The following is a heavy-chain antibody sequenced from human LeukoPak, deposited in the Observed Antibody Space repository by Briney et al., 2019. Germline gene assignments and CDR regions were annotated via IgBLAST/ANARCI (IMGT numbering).Heavy chain of an antibody. J-gene: IGHJ5*02. D-gene: IGHD3-9*01. Sequence: RASVKVSCKASGYTFTGYYMHWVRQAPGQGLEWMGWINPNSGGTNYAQKFQGRVTMTGDTSISTAYMELSRLRSDDTAVYYCARGMRGRYDILTGITNWFDPWGQGTLVTVSS. V-gene: IGHV1-2*02. CDR2: INPNSGGT. CDR1: GYTFTGYY. CDR3: ARGMRGRYDILTGITNWFDP.